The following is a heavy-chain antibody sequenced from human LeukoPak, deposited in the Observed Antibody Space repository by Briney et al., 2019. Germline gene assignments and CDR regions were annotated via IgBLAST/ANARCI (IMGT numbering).Heavy chain of an antibody. Sequence: ASVKVSCKASGGTFSSYTISWVRQAPGQGLEWMGRIIPILGIANYAQKFQGRVTITADKSTSTAYMELSSLRSEDTAVYYCARDQGGYIFDYWGQGTLVTVSS. CDR3: ARDQGGYIFDY. V-gene: IGHV1-69*04. D-gene: IGHD5-12*01. J-gene: IGHJ4*02. CDR1: GGTFSSYT. CDR2: IIPILGIA.